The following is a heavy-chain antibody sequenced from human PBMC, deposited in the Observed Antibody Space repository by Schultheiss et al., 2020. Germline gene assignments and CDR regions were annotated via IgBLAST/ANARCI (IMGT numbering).Heavy chain of an antibody. D-gene: IGHD3-22*01. V-gene: IGHV3-21*04. CDR2: ISGSGGST. CDR3: ARDNYDSSGLNWFDP. Sequence: GGSLRLSCAASGFTFSSYSMNWVRQAPGKGLVWVSAISGSGGSTYYADSVKGRFTISRDNAKNSLYLQMNSLRAEDTALYHCARDNYDSSGLNWFDPWGQGTLVTVSS. CDR1: GFTFSSYS. J-gene: IGHJ5*02.